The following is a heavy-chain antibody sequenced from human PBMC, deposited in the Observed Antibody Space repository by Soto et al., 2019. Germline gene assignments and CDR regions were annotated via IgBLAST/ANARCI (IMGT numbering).Heavy chain of an antibody. J-gene: IGHJ4*02. CDR1: GGSINTATHS. Sequence: QLQLQESGSGLVKPSQTLSLTCAVSGGSINTATHSWSWIRQPPGKGLEWIGYIYHSGSTYYNPSVQGRVTISLDKSNNQFSLRLSSVTAADTAVYYCARGGGVTTTGDDYWGQGILVTVSS. CDR2: IYHSGST. D-gene: IGHD4-4*01. CDR3: ARGGGVTTTGDDY. V-gene: IGHV4-30-2*01.